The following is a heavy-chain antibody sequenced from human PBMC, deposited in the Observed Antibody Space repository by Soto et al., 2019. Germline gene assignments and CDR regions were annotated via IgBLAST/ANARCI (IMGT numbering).Heavy chain of an antibody. CDR3: ANDRRSRDGHNSFDY. CDR1: GFTFSVYG. V-gene: IGHV3-30*18. D-gene: IGHD2-2*01. Sequence: QVQVVESGGGVVQPGRSLRLSCAASGFTFSVYGMHWVRQAPGKGLEWVAAISYDGDNKYYADSVKGRFTVSRDNYKNTLYLQMNSLRAEDTAVYYCANDRRSRDGHNSFDYWGQGTLVTVSS. CDR2: ISYDGDNK. J-gene: IGHJ4*02.